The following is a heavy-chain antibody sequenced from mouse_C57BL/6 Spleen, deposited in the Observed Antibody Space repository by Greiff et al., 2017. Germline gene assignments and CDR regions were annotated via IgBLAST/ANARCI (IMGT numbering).Heavy chain of an antibody. V-gene: IGHV3-6*01. CDR3: TGRYGSSYRPAWFAY. Sequence: EVQRVESGPGLVKPSQSLSLTCSVTGYSITSGYYWNWLRQFPGNKLEWMGYISYDGSNNSNPSLKNRISITRDTSKNQFFLKLNSVTTEDTATYYCTGRYGSSYRPAWFAYWGQGTLVTVSA. CDR2: ISYDGSN. J-gene: IGHJ3*01. CDR1: GYSITSGYY. D-gene: IGHD1-1*01.